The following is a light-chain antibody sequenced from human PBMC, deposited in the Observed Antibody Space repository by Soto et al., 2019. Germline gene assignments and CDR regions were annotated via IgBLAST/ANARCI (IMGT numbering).Light chain of an antibody. Sequence: EIVMTQSPATLSVSPGERATLSCRASQSISRGLAWYQQKPGQAPSLLIYDSSTRATGIPARFSVSGSGTEFTLTISSLQSEDFAFYYCQQYDIWPPITFGQGTRLVI. J-gene: IGKJ5*01. CDR2: DSS. CDR3: QQYDIWPPIT. CDR1: QSISRG. V-gene: IGKV3-15*01.